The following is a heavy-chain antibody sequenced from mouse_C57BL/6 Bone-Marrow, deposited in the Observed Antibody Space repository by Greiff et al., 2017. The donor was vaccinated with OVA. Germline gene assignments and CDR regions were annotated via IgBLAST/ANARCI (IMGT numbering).Heavy chain of an antibody. Sequence: EVHLVESGPGLVKPSQSLSLTCSVTGYSITSGYYWNWIRQFPGNKLEWMGYISYDGSNNYNPSLKNRISITRDTSKNQFFLKLNSVTTEDTATYYCAREGDYYGSSYGYWYFDVWGTGTTVTVSS. V-gene: IGHV3-6*01. J-gene: IGHJ1*03. CDR1: GYSITSGYY. D-gene: IGHD1-1*01. CDR3: AREGDYYGSSYGYWYFDV. CDR2: ISYDGSN.